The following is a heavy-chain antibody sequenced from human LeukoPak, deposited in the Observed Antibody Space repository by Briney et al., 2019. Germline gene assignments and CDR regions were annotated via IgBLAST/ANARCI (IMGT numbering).Heavy chain of an antibody. CDR1: GXSFSSYS. CDR3: ARVNDATGSMGY. Sequence: PGGSLRLPCSASGXSFSSYSMNWVRQAPGKGLEWVSYLNSSSSIIYYADSVKGRFTISRDNGKNSLYLQMNSLRDEDTAVYYCARVNDATGSMGYWGQGTLVTVSS. D-gene: IGHD3-9*01. V-gene: IGHV3-48*02. CDR2: LNSSSSII. J-gene: IGHJ4*02.